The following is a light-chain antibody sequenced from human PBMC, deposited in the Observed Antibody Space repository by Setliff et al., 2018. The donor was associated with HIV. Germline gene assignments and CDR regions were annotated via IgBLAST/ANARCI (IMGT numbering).Light chain of an antibody. CDR1: SSDVGSYNL. CDR2: DVG. J-gene: IGLJ1*01. CDR3: SSYTSRTPLYV. V-gene: IGLV2-14*02. Sequence: QSVLTQPASVSGSPGQSITISCTGTSSDVGSYNLVSWYQQHPGKAPKLMISDVGNRPSGISNRFSGSKSGNTASLTISGLQAEDEADYYCSSYTSRTPLYVFGTGTKVTVL.